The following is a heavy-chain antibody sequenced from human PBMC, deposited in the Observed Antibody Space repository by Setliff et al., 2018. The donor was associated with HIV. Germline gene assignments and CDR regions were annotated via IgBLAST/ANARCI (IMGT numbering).Heavy chain of an antibody. V-gene: IGHV4-39*07. D-gene: IGHD1-26*01. J-gene: IGHJ3*02. CDR2: IYYSGST. CDR1: GGSISSSSYF. CDR3: AREKTGAGLLDAFDI. Sequence: SETLSLTCTVSGGSISSSSYFWGWIRQPPGKGLEWSGSIYYSGSTYYNPSRKSRVTISVDTSKNQISLKLSSVTAADTAVYYCAREKTGAGLLDAFDIWGQGTMVTVSS.